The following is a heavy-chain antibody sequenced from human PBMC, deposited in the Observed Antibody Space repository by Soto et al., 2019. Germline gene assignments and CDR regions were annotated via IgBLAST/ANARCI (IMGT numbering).Heavy chain of an antibody. Sequence: SETLSLTCTVDAGSISILSYYWGWIRQPPGKGLEWIGSIYYSGSTYYNPSLKSRVTISVDTSKNQFSLKLSSVTAADTAVYYCARRIWTGALAYWGQGTLVTVSS. CDR2: IYYSGST. CDR1: AGSISILSYY. CDR3: ARRIWTGALAY. D-gene: IGHD7-27*01. V-gene: IGHV4-39*01. J-gene: IGHJ4*02.